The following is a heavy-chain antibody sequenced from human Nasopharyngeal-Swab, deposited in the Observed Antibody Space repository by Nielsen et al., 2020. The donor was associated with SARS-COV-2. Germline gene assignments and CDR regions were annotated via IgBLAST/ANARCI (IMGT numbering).Heavy chain of an antibody. Sequence: GESLKISCAASGFTFGSYAMHWVRQAPGKGLEWVAVISYDGSNKYYADSVKGRFTISRDNSKNTLYLQMNSLRAEDTAVYYCARDRSIVVVTAIRLDYWGQGTLVTVSS. D-gene: IGHD2-21*02. V-gene: IGHV3-30-3*01. CDR2: ISYDGSNK. CDR3: ARDRSIVVVTAIRLDY. CDR1: GFTFGSYA. J-gene: IGHJ4*02.